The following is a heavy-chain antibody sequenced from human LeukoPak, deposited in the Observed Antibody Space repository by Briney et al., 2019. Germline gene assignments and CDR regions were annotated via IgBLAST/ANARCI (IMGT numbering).Heavy chain of an antibody. D-gene: IGHD2-15*01. V-gene: IGHV3-23*01. CDR1: GFTFSSYA. Sequence: GGSLRLSCAASGFTFSSYAMSWVRQAPGKGLEWVSSISSSGGNTYYAGSVRGRFTISRGNSKNTLYLQMSSLRAEDTAVYFCATLNTPFDYWGQGILVTVSS. CDR3: ATLNTPFDY. CDR2: ISSSGGNT. J-gene: IGHJ4*02.